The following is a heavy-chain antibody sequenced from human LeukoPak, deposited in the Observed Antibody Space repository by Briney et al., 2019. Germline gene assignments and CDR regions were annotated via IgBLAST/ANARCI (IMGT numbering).Heavy chain of an antibody. D-gene: IGHD3-22*01. CDR2: INPSGGST. J-gene: IGHJ3*02. V-gene: IGHV1-46*01. Sequence: GASVKVSCKACGYTFTSYYMHWVRQDPGQGLEWMGIINPSGGSTSYAQKFQGRVTMTRDTSTSTVYMELSSLRSEDTAVYYCASEIVVVGDDAFDIWGQGTMVTVSS. CDR1: GYTFTSYY. CDR3: ASEIVVVGDDAFDI.